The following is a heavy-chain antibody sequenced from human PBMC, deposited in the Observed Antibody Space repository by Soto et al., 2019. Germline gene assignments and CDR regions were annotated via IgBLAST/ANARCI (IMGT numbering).Heavy chain of an antibody. CDR2: IIPILGIA. Sequence: QVQLVQSGAEVKKPGSSVKVSCKASGGTFSSYTISWVRQAPGQGLEWMGRIIPILGIANYAQKFQGRVTITADKSTSTDYMELSSLRSEDAAVYYCASPIAVAKDAFDIWGQGTMVTVSS. CDR1: GGTFSSYT. V-gene: IGHV1-69*02. J-gene: IGHJ3*02. CDR3: ASPIAVAKDAFDI. D-gene: IGHD6-19*01.